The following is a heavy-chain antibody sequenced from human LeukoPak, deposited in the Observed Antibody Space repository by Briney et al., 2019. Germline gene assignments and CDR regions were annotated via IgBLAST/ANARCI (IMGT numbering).Heavy chain of an antibody. CDR3: ARTQWPHSGGWFY. CDR1: GYTLTELS. CDR2: FDPEDGET. J-gene: IGHJ4*02. V-gene: IGHV1-24*01. D-gene: IGHD6-19*01. Sequence: GASVKVSCKVSGYTLTELSMHWVRQAPGKGLEWMGGFDPEDGETLYAQKFQGRVTMTRDTSTSTVYMELSSLRSEDTAVYYCARTQWPHSGGWFYWGQGTLVTVSS.